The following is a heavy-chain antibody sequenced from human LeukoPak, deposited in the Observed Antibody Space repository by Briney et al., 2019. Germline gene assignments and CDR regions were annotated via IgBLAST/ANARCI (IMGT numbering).Heavy chain of an antibody. J-gene: IGHJ4*02. CDR1: GGSISSGDYY. CDR2: IYYSGST. V-gene: IGHV4-30-4*01. Sequence: SETLSLTCTVSGGSISSGDYYWSWIRQPPGKGLEWSGYIYYSGSTYYNPSLKSRVTISVDTSKNQFSLKLSSVTAADTAVYYCASVRALSDWNYFDYWGQGTLVTVSS. CDR3: ASVRALSDWNYFDY. D-gene: IGHD1-1*01.